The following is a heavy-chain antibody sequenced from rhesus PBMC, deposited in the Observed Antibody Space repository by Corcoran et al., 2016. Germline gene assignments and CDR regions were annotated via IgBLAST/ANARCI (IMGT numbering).Heavy chain of an antibody. CDR1: GGSVSSSNW. D-gene: IGHD5-24*01. V-gene: IGHV4-65*01. CDR2: ISGNSGST. CDR3: ARSGYSSSIDY. Sequence: QVQLQESGPGLVKPSETLSLTCAVSGGSVSSSNWWSWIRQPPGKGLEWIGDISGNSGSTYYNPSLKSRVTISTDTSKNQFSLKLSSVTAADTAVYYCARSGYSSSIDYWGQGVLVTVSS. J-gene: IGHJ4*01.